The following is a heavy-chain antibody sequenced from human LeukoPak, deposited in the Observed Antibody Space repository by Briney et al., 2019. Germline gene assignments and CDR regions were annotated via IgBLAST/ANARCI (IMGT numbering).Heavy chain of an antibody. CDR3: ARGPDYYGSGSLDY. CDR1: GFTFSAYW. J-gene: IGHJ4*02. V-gene: IGHV3-74*01. CDR2: INNDGTAT. Sequence: GGSLRLSCAASGFTFSAYWMHWVRHVPGKGLVWVSRINNDGTATFFADSVKGRFTISRDNAKNSLYLQMNTLRVEDTAVYYCARGPDYYGSGSLDYWGQGTLATVSS. D-gene: IGHD3-10*01.